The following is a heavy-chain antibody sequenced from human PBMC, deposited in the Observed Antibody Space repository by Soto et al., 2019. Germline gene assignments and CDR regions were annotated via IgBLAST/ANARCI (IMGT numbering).Heavy chain of an antibody. Sequence: ASVKVSCKASGYTFTSYDINWVRQATGQGLEWMGWMNPNSGNTGYAQRFQGRVTMTRNTSISTAYMELSSLRSEDTAVYYCARGPYIVVEPDAINYCSYMDAWGKGTTGTAS. CDR3: ARGPYIVVEPDAINYCSYMDA. J-gene: IGHJ6*03. D-gene: IGHD2-2*02. V-gene: IGHV1-8*01. CDR2: MNPNSGNT. CDR1: GYTFTSYD.